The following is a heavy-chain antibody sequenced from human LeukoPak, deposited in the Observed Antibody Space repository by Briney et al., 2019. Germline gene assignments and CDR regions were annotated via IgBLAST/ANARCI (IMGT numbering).Heavy chain of an antibody. CDR1: DDSITMYY. D-gene: IGHD4-11*01. CDR2: VDHTGST. CDR3: ARGRVSSSTWYSTYYYYFYMDV. V-gene: IGHV4-59*01. J-gene: IGHJ6*03. Sequence: PSETLSLTCSVSDDSITMYYWTWIRQPPGKGLEWIGYVDHTGSTNFNPSLNGRVSISRDTSKNLFSLRLRSVTAADTAVYFCARGRVSSSTWYSTYYYYFYMDVWGNGTTVTVSS.